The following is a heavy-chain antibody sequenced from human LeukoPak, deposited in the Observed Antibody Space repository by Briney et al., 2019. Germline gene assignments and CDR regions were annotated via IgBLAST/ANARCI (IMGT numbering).Heavy chain of an antibody. V-gene: IGHV4-59*01. CDR2: IHYSGST. Sequence: SETLSLTCTVSGGSISNYYWSWIRQPPGKGLEWIGYIHYSGSTNNNPSLKSRVTISVDTSKNQFSLKLSSVTAADTAVYYCARVPGWYHSYYYYGMDVWGQGTTVTVSS. D-gene: IGHD6-19*01. J-gene: IGHJ6*02. CDR3: ARVPGWYHSYYYYGMDV. CDR1: GGSISNYY.